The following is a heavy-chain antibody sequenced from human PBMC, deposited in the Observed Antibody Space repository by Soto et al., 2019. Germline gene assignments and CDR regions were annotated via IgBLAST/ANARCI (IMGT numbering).Heavy chain of an antibody. Sequence: SEALSLTCTVSGGPISRSSCYWGRIRLPPGKGLEWIGNIYYNGNTYYNPSLKSGVTISVDTSKSQFSLKLSSVTAADTAVYYCARLRIYCSGGTCYYYFDYWGQGTLVTVSS. V-gene: IGHV4-39*01. CDR3: ARLRIYCSGGTCYYYFDY. J-gene: IGHJ4*02. CDR2: IYYNGNT. CDR1: GGPISRSSCY. D-gene: IGHD2-15*01.